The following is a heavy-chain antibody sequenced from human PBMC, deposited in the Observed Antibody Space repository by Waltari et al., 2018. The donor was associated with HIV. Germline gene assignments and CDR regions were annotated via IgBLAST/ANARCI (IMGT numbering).Heavy chain of an antibody. V-gene: IGHV1-8*01. J-gene: IGHJ6*02. Sequence: QVQLVQSGAEVKKHGASVKVSCKASGYTFNSYDINWVRPAPGQGLEWMGWMNPNSGNTGYAQKFQGRVTMTRNTSISTAYMELSSLRSEDTAVYYCARLGYCSSTSCYYYYYYGMDVWGQGTTVTVSS. CDR1: GYTFNSYD. D-gene: IGHD2-2*01. CDR2: MNPNSGNT. CDR3: ARLGYCSSTSCYYYYYYGMDV.